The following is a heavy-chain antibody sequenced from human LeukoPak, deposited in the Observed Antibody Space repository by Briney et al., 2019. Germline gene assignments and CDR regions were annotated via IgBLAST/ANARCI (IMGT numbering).Heavy chain of an antibody. J-gene: IGHJ4*02. CDR3: ASRSGSTPYYFDY. CDR1: GYTLTELS. Sequence: ASVKVSCKVSGYTLTELSMHWVRQAPGQGLEWMGWINTYNGKTNYAQKLQGRVTMTTDTSTSTAYMELRNLRSDDAAVYYCASRSGSTPYYFDYWGQGTLVTVSS. CDR2: INTYNGKT. V-gene: IGHV1-18*01. D-gene: IGHD3-3*01.